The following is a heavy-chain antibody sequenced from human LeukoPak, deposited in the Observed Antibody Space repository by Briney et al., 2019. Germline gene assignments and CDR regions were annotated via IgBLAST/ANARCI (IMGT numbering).Heavy chain of an antibody. Sequence: GGSLRLSCAASGFTFRNYAMSWVRQAPGKGLEWVANIKSDGSEEYYADSVKGRFTISRDNAKNSLYLQMSSLTAEDTAIYYCARDHAYRADYWGQGTLVTVSS. CDR2: IKSDGSEE. D-gene: IGHD2-2*01. CDR3: ARDHAYRADY. CDR1: GFTFRNYA. J-gene: IGHJ4*02. V-gene: IGHV3-7*01.